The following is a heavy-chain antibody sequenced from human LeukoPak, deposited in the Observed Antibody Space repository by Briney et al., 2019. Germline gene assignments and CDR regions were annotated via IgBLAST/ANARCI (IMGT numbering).Heavy chain of an antibody. CDR3: ARDVPYCTNGVCYGKIDYYYGMDV. V-gene: IGHV1-69*04. Sequence: SVKVSCKASGGTFSSYAISWVRQAPGQGLEWMGRIIPILGIANYAQKLQGRVTITADKSTSTAYMELSSLRSEDTAVYYCARDVPYCTNGVCYGKIDYYYGMDVWGQGTTVTVSS. CDR1: GGTFSSYA. J-gene: IGHJ6*02. D-gene: IGHD2-8*01. CDR2: IIPILGIA.